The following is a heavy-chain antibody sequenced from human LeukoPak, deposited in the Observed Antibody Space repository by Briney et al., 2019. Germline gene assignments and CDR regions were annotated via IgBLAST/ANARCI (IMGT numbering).Heavy chain of an antibody. D-gene: IGHD2-15*01. J-gene: IGHJ6*03. CDR1: GGSITSYY. Sequence: SETLSLTCTVPGGSITSYYWSWIRQPPGKGLEWIGYIYYSGSNNHNPSLKSRVTMSVDTSKNQFSLKLSSVTAADTAVYYCARGLEGYYYYYYMDVWGKGTTVTVSS. CDR3: ARGLEGYYYYYYMDV. V-gene: IGHV4-59*01. CDR2: IYYSGSN.